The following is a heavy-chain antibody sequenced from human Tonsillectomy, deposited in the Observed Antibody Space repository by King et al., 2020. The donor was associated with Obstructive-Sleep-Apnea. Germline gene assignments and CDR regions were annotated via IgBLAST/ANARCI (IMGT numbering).Heavy chain of an antibody. Sequence: VQLVESGGGVVQPGRSLRLSCAASGFTFSTYGMHWVRQAPGRGLEWVTFIRYDGSNTYYTDSVKGRFTISRDNSKNTLYLQRNSLRAEDTAVYYCAKDDSSAFLSGHGMAGWGQGTTVTVSS. CDR2: IRYDGSNT. CDR3: AKDDSSAFLSGHGMAG. J-gene: IGHJ6*02. V-gene: IGHV3-30*02. D-gene: IGHD6-6*01. CDR1: GFTFSTYG.